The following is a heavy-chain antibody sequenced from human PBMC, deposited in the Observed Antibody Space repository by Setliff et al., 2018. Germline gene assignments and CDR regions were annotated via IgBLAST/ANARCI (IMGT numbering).Heavy chain of an antibody. CDR1: GVSFSDYY. CDR2: INHSGTT. D-gene: IGHD3-10*01. V-gene: IGHV4-34*01. CDR3: ARRDGSIIYREFFDY. Sequence: SETLSLTCTVYGVSFSDYYWGWVRQSPGKGLDWVGEINHSGTTNYDPSLEGRISISVYTSKRQFSLKLTSVTAADMAVYYCARRDGSIIYREFFDYWGQGALVTVSS. J-gene: IGHJ4*02.